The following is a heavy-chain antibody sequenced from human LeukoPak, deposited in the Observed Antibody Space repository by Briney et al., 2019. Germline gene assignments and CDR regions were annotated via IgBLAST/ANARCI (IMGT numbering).Heavy chain of an antibody. CDR1: GFTFSDYY. CDR3: ARIFEYSSSSNAFDI. CDR2: ISSSGSTI. Sequence: PGGSLRLSCAASGFTFSDYYMSWIRQAPGKGLEWVSYISSSGSTIYYADSVKGRFTISRDNAKNSLYLQMNSLRAEDTAVYYCARIFEYSSSSNAFDIWGQGTMVTVSS. D-gene: IGHD6-6*01. J-gene: IGHJ3*02. V-gene: IGHV3-11*04.